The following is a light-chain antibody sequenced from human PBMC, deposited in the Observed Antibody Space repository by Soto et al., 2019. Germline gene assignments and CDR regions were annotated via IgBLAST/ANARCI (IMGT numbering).Light chain of an antibody. CDR1: QSVDSN. J-gene: IGKJ4*01. CDR3: QQYGNWPPFT. V-gene: IGKV3D-15*01. Sequence: EIVLTQSPATLSVSPGERATLSCRASQSVDSNLGWYQQRPGQAPRLLIYAASTRAAGIPARFSGSGSGTEFTLTISSLQSADFAVYYCQQYGNWPPFTFGGGTKVEIK. CDR2: AAS.